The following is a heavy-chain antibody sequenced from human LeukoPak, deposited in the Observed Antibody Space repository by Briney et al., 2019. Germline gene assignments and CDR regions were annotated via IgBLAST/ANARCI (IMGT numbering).Heavy chain of an antibody. CDR1: GYTFTGYY. Sequence: ASVKVSCKASGYTFTGYYMHWVRQAPGQGLEWMGWINPNSGGTNYAQKFQGRVTMTRDTSISTAYMELSRLRSDDTAVYYCARGEYYYDSSGSKWVDYWGQGTLVTVSS. V-gene: IGHV1-2*02. CDR3: ARGEYYYDSSGSKWVDY. CDR2: INPNSGGT. J-gene: IGHJ4*02. D-gene: IGHD3-22*01.